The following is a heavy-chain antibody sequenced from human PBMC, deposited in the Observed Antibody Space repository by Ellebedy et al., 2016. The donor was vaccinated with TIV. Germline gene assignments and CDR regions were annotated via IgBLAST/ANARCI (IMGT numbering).Heavy chain of an antibody. CDR3: ARDPCSSTSCPWSDP. CDR1: GYTFTSYY. CDR2: INPSGGNT. Sequence: ASVKVSCKASGYTFTSYYMHWVRQAHGQGLEWMGIINPSGGNTNYAQKIQGRVTMTTDTSTSTAYMELSRLSSDDTAVYYCARDPCSSTSCPWSDPWGQGTLVTVSS. J-gene: IGHJ5*02. V-gene: IGHV1-46*01. D-gene: IGHD2-2*01.